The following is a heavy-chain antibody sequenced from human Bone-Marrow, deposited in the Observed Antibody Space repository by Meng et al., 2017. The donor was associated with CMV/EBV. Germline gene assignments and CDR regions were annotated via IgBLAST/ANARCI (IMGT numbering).Heavy chain of an antibody. CDR3: AYGPTGEDWFDP. D-gene: IGHD7-27*01. CDR2: ISAYNGNT. J-gene: IGHJ5*02. Sequence: ASVKVSCKASGYTFTSYDITWVRQAPGQGLEWMGWISAYNGNTNYAQKLQGRVTMTTDTSTSTAYMELRSLRSDDTAVYYCAYGPTGEDWFDPWGQGTLVTVSS. V-gene: IGHV1-18*01. CDR1: GYTFTSYD.